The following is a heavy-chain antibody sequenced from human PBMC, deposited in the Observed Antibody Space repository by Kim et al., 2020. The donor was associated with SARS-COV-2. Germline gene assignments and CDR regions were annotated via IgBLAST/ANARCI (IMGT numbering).Heavy chain of an antibody. CDR1: GFTFSSYW. V-gene: IGHV3-7*03. CDR3: AGVAGVLSSWSPGGYYYYGMDV. J-gene: IGHJ6*02. CDR2: IKQDGSEK. D-gene: IGHD6-13*01. Sequence: GGSLRLSCAASGFTFSSYWMSWVRQAPGKGLEWVANIKQDGSEKYYVDSVKGRFTISRDNAKNSLYLQMNSLRAEDTAVYYCAGVAGVLSSWSPGGYYYYGMDVWGQGTTVTVSS.